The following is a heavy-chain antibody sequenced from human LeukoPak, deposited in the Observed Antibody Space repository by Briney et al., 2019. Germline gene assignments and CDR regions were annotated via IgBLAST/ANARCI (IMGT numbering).Heavy chain of an antibody. CDR2: IKQDGSEK. CDR3: ARVVVVAAPYFDY. CDR1: GFTFSSYW. D-gene: IGHD2-15*01. V-gene: IGHV3-7*01. J-gene: IGHJ4*02. Sequence: GGSLRLSCAASGFTFSSYWMSWVRQAPGKGLEWVANIKQDGSEKYYVDSVKGRFTISRDNAKNSLYLQMNGLRAEDTAVYYCARVVVVAAPYFDYWGQGTLVTVSS.